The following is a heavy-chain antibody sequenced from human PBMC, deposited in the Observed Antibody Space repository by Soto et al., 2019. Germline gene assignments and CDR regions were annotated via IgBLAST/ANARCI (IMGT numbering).Heavy chain of an antibody. Sequence: GGSLRLSCAASGFTFSSYGMHWVRQAPGKGLEWVAVIWYDGSNKYYADSVKGRFTISRDNSKNPRYLQMKSLRAEDTAVYYCARGGVGFWEWTLYGMDVWGQGTTVTVSS. V-gene: IGHV3-33*01. CDR2: IWYDGSNK. D-gene: IGHD3-3*01. CDR1: GFTFSSYG. J-gene: IGHJ6*02. CDR3: ARGGVGFWEWTLYGMDV.